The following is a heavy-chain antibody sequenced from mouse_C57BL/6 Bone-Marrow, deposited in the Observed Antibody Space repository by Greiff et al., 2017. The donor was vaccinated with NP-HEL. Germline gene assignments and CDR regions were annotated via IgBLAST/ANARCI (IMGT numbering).Heavy chain of an antibody. CDR3: ARIDPYYGSSLYAMDY. V-gene: IGHV8-8*01. D-gene: IGHD1-1*01. CDR2: IWWDDDK. J-gene: IGHJ4*01. CDR1: GFSLSTFGMG. Sequence: QVTLKVSGPGILQPSQTLSLTCSFSGFSLSTFGMGVGWIRQPSGKGLEWLAHIWWDDDKYYNPALKSRLTISKDTSKNQVFLKIANVDTADTATYYCARIDPYYGSSLYAMDYWGQGTSVTVSS.